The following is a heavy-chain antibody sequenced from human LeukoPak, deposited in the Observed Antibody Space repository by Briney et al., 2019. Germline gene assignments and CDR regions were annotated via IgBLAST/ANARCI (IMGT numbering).Heavy chain of an antibody. D-gene: IGHD6-13*01. V-gene: IGHV3-33*01. CDR2: IWYDGSNK. CDR1: GFTFSSYG. J-gene: IGHJ4*02. Sequence: GGSLRLSCAASGFTFSSYGMHWVRQAPGKGLEWVAVIWYDGSNKYYADSVKGRFTISRDNSKNTLYLQMNSLRAEDTAVYYCARDHLALSSSLVGYFDYWGQGTLVTVSS. CDR3: ARDHLALSSSLVGYFDY.